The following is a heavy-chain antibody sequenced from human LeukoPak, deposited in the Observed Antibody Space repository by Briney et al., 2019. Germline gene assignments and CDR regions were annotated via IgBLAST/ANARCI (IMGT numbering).Heavy chain of an antibody. D-gene: IGHD6-13*01. CDR2: ISYDGSNK. J-gene: IGHJ5*02. Sequence: GRSLRLSCAASGFTFSSYGMHWVRQAPGKGLEWVAVISYDGSNKYYADSVKGRFTISRDNSKNTLYLQMNSLRAEDTGVYYCAKDRGSSSALDPWGQGTLVTVSS. CDR3: AKDRGSSSALDP. CDR1: GFTFSSYG. V-gene: IGHV3-30*18.